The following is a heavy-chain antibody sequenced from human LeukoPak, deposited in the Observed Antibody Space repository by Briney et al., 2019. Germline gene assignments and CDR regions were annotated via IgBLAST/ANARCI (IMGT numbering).Heavy chain of an antibody. CDR2: ISAYNGNT. J-gene: IGHJ3*02. V-gene: IGHV1-18*01. D-gene: IGHD3-22*01. Sequence: ASVKVSCKASGYTFTSYGISWVRQAPGQGLEWVGWISAYNGNTNYAQKLQGRVTMTTDTSTSTAYMELRSLRSDDTAVYYCARDQRYYYDSSGYFPAFDIWGQGTMVTVSS. CDR3: ARDQRYYYDSSGYFPAFDI. CDR1: GYTFTSYG.